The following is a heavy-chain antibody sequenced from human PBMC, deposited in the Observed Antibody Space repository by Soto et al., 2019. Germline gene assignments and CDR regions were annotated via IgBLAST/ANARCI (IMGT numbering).Heavy chain of an antibody. CDR2: ISYDGSNK. Sequence: QVQLVESGGGVVQPGRSLRLSCVASGFTFSSYGMHWVRQAPGKGLEWVAVISYDGSNKYYADSVKGRFTISRDNSKNTLYLQMNSLRAEDTAVYYCAKSFAVTTPDYWGQGTLVTVSS. V-gene: IGHV3-30*18. D-gene: IGHD4-17*01. CDR1: GFTFSSYG. J-gene: IGHJ4*02. CDR3: AKSFAVTTPDY.